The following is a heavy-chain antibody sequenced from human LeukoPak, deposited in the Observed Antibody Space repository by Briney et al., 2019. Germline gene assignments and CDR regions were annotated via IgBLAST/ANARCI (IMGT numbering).Heavy chain of an antibody. CDR3: ARESNYYGSGTGWFDP. J-gene: IGHJ5*02. D-gene: IGHD3-10*01. Sequence: SETLSLTCAVSGGSISSGGYSWSWIRQPPGRGLEWIGYIYYSGSTYYNPSLKSRVTISVDTSKNQLSLKLSSVTAADTAVYYCARESNYYGSGTGWFDPWGQGTLVTVSS. CDR1: GGSISSGGYS. V-gene: IGHV4-30-4*07. CDR2: IYYSGST.